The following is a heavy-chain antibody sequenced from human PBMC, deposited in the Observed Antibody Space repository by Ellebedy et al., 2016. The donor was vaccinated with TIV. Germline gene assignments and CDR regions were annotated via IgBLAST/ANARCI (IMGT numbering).Heavy chain of an antibody. Sequence: GGSLRLSXEASGFRFNDYYMYWIRQTPAGGLEWISYISTTSRYRNYADSVKGRFTISRDSSQNTLFLQMNNLRAEDTAVYYCAVGLGITISFDYWGRGTLVTVSS. V-gene: IGHV3-11*03. CDR3: AVGLGITISFDY. CDR2: ISTTSRYR. D-gene: IGHD3-3*01. CDR1: GFRFNDYY. J-gene: IGHJ4*01.